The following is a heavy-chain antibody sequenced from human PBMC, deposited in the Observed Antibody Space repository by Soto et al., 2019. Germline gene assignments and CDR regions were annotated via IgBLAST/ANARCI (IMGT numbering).Heavy chain of an antibody. CDR3: ARGNDYGGTFYYYYGMDV. Sequence: GASVKVSCKASGYTFTSYGISWVRQAPGQGLEWMGWIIAYNGKANYAQKFQGRVTITADESTSTAYMELSSLRSEDTAVYYCARGNDYGGTFYYYYGMDVWGQGTTVTVSS. J-gene: IGHJ6*02. CDR2: IIAYNGKA. V-gene: IGHV1-18*01. D-gene: IGHD4-17*01. CDR1: GYTFTSYG.